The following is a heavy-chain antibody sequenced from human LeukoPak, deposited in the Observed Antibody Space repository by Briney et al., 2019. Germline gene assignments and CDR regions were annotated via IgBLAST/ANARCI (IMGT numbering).Heavy chain of an antibody. CDR1: GFTFSSYA. V-gene: IGHV3-23*01. CDR2: ISCSGGRT. CDR3: AKRIAVAGPFDY. D-gene: IGHD6-19*01. Sequence: PGGSLRLSCAASGFTFSSYAMSWVRQAPGKGLEWVSAISCSGGRTYYADSVKGRFPIYRDNSKNTLYLQMNSLRAEDTGVYYCAKRIAVAGPFDYWGQGTLVTVSS. J-gene: IGHJ4*02.